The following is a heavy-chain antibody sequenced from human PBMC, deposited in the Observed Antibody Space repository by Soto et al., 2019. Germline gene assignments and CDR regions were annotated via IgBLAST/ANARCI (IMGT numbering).Heavy chain of an antibody. CDR3: ARGGAIVVVPAASLYYYYGMDV. D-gene: IGHD2-2*01. J-gene: IGHJ6*02. Sequence: PSETLSLTCTVSGVSISSGGYYWSWIRQHPGKGLEWIGYIYYSGSTYYNPSLKSRVTISVDTSKNQFSLKLSSVTAADTAVYYCARGGAIVVVPAASLYYYYGMDVWGQGTTGTVSS. V-gene: IGHV4-31*03. CDR2: IYYSGST. CDR1: GVSISSGGYY.